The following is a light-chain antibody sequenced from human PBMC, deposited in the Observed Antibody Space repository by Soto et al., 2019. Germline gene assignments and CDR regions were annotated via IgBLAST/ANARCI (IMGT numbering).Light chain of an antibody. CDR2: SNN. V-gene: IGLV1-44*01. CDR1: SSNIGSNT. J-gene: IGLJ1*01. CDR3: AAWDDSLNGDV. Sequence: QSVLTQPPSASGTPGQRVTISCSGSSSNIGSNTVNWYQQLPGTAPKLLIYSNNQRPSGVPDRFSGSKSGTSASLAISGLQSEDEADYYCAAWDDSLNGDVFGTGTNHRP.